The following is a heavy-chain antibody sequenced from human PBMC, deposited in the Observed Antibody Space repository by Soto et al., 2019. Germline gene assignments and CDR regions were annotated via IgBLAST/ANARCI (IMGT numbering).Heavy chain of an antibody. CDR1: GYTFTSYD. Sequence: ASVKVSCKASGYTFTSYDINWVRQATGQGLEWMGWMNPNSGNTGYAQKFQGRVTMTRNTSISTAYMELSSLRSEDTAVYYCARTYYDFWSGPYYMDVWGKGTTVTVSS. CDR3: ARTYYDFWSGPYYMDV. V-gene: IGHV1-8*01. D-gene: IGHD3-3*01. CDR2: MNPNSGNT. J-gene: IGHJ6*03.